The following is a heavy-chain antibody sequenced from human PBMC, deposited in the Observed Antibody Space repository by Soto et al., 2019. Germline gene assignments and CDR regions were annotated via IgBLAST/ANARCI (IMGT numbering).Heavy chain of an antibody. J-gene: IGHJ6*02. D-gene: IGHD3-9*01. V-gene: IGHV4-59*01. CDR1: GGSIISYY. CDR3: AREKNPVSPQYFYYGMDV. Sequence: TSETLSLTCTVSGGSIISYYWSWIRQPPGKGLEWIGYVYSGGGTNYSPSFMGRVTISVDTTDNQFSLKLNSVTAADTAVYYCAREKNPVSPQYFYYGMDVWGQGTTVTVSS. CDR2: VYSGGGT.